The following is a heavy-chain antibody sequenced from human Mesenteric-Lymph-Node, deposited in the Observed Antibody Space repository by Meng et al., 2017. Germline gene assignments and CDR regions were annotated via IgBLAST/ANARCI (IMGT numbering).Heavy chain of an antibody. J-gene: IGHJ5*02. CDR1: GGSFSGYY. Sequence: GSLRLSCAVHGGSFSGYYWSWIRQPPGKGLEWIGEINHSGSTNYNSSLKSRVTISVDTAKNQFSLKLTSVTAADTAVYFCEGIAELIFTWGQGTLVTVYS. CDR3: EGIAELIFT. D-gene: IGHD3-10*01. V-gene: IGHV4-34*01. CDR2: INHSGST.